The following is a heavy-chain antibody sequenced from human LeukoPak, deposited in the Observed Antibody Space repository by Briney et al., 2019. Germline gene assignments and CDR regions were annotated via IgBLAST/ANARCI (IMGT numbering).Heavy chain of an antibody. CDR3: ARDYGEGSYYFDY. CDR2: ISYDGSNK. V-gene: IGHV3-30*04. CDR1: GFTFSSYA. D-gene: IGHD3-16*01. Sequence: GSLRLSCAASGFTFSSYAMHWVRQAPGKGLEWVAVISYDGSNKYYADSVKGRFTISRDNSKNTLYLQMNSLRAEDTAVYYRARDYGEGSYYFDYWAREPWSPSPQ. J-gene: IGHJ4*02.